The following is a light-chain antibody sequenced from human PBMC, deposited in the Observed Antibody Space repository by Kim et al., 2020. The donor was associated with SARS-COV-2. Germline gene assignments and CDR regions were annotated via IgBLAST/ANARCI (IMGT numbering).Light chain of an antibody. CDR1: QSVSSD. J-gene: IGKJ1*01. V-gene: IGKV3-15*01. CDR3: QQYNNWPRT. CDR2: GAS. Sequence: EIVMTQSPATLSMSPGERATLSCRASQSVSSDLAWHQQKPGQAPRLLIYGASTRATGIPARFSGSGSGTEFTLTIRSLQSEDFAVYYCQQYNNWPRTFVQGTKMDIK.